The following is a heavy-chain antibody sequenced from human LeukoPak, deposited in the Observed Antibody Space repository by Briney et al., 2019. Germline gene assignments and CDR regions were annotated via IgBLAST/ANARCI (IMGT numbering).Heavy chain of an antibody. Sequence: GGSLRLSCAASGFTFSDYYMTWLRQAPGKGLEWLSYISNRGDNVFYADSVKGRFTISRDNSKNTLYLQMNSLRAEDTAVYYCARGSSGWPLDYWGQGTLVTVSS. CDR3: ARGSSGWPLDY. CDR1: GFTFSDYY. CDR2: ISNRGDNV. J-gene: IGHJ4*02. D-gene: IGHD6-19*01. V-gene: IGHV3-11*04.